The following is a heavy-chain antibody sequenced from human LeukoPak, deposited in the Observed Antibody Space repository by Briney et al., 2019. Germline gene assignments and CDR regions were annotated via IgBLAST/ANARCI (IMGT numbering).Heavy chain of an antibody. Sequence: GGSLKLSCAASGFSFSSYSMNWVRQAPGKGLEWVSYISSSSSTIYYADSVKGRFTISRDNAKNSVYLQMNSLRAEDTAVYYCVREGPITIFGVVYNWFDPWGQGTLVTVSS. V-gene: IGHV3-48*01. CDR1: GFSFSSYS. J-gene: IGHJ5*02. CDR2: ISSSSSTI. D-gene: IGHD3-3*01. CDR3: VREGPITIFGVVYNWFDP.